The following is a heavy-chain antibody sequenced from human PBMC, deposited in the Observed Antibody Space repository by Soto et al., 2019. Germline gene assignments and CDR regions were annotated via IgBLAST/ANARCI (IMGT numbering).Heavy chain of an antibody. CDR3: ARVPDR. CDR1: GGSIGSGGDS. D-gene: IGHD2-2*01. V-gene: IGHV4-30-2*01. J-gene: IGHJ5*02. Sequence: SETLSLTCAVSGGSIGSGGDSWSWIRQPPGKGLEWIGYIYHSGSTYYNPSLKSRVTISVDGSKNQFSLKLSSVTAADTAVYYCARVPDRWGQGTLVTVSS. CDR2: IYHSGST.